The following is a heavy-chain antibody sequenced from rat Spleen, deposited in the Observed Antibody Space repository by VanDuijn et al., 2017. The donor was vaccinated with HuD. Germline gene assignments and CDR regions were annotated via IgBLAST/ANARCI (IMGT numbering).Heavy chain of an antibody. CDR3: TAHYYSGDCFDY. CDR2: ISSGGTS. V-gene: IGHV2-15*01. Sequence: QVQLKESGPGLVQPSQTLSLTCTVSGFSLTSYTLSWVRQSPGKGLEWIGAISSGGTSYYNSVLNQRVSISRDISKSQVFLKMNSLQTDDTGTYYCTAHYYSGDCFDYWGHGVMVTVSS. CDR1: GFSLTSYT. J-gene: IGHJ2*01. D-gene: IGHD1-1*01.